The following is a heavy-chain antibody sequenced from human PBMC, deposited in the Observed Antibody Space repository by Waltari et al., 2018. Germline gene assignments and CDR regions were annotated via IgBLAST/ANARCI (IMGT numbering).Heavy chain of an antibody. Sequence: EVQLVESGGGLVQPGKSLRLSCVASGFMFEDSAMHWVRQVPGKGVEWLSGISWNSNNIVYADSVKGRFTISRDNAENSLYLLMNNLRAEDTALYYCVRDAFGNTIGGVFDYWGQGTLLTVSS. J-gene: IGHJ4*02. CDR3: VRDAFGNTIGGVFDY. CDR1: GFMFEDSA. CDR2: ISWNSNNI. D-gene: IGHD3-3*01. V-gene: IGHV3-9*01.